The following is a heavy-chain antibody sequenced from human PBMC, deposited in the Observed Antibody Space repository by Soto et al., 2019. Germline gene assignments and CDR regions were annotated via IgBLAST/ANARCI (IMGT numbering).Heavy chain of an antibody. CDR1: GFTFSSYA. J-gene: IGHJ2*01. Sequence: EVQLLESGGGLVQPGGSLRLSCAASGFTFSSYAMNWVRQAPGKGLEWVSVISGSGDSTYYADSVKGRFTISRDNSKNTLYLQTNSLRAEDTAVYYCARRNSGWYFDLWGCGTLVTVSS. D-gene: IGHD4-4*01. V-gene: IGHV3-23*01. CDR2: ISGSGDST. CDR3: ARRNSGWYFDL.